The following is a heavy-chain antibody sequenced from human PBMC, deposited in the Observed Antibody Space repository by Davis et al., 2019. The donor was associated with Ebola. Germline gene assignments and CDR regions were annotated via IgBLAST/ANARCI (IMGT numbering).Heavy chain of an antibody. J-gene: IGHJ6*03. CDR1: GFTFSSYA. D-gene: IGHD6-6*01. V-gene: IGHV3-74*01. CDR3: ARVSTSSGNFYYYMDV. CDR2: INTGGSLT. Sequence: HTGGSLRLSCAASGFTFSSYAMSWVRQAPGKGLVWVSRINTGGSLTSYADSVKGRFTISRDNAKNSLYLQMNSLRAEDTAVYYCARVSTSSGNFYYYMDVWGEGTTVAVSS.